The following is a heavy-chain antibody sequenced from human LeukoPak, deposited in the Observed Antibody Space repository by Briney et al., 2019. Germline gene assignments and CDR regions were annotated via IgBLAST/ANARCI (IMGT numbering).Heavy chain of an antibody. CDR2: IRYDGSNK. Sequence: GGSLRLSCAASGFTFSSYGMHWVRQAPGKGLEWVAFIRYDGSNKYYADSVKGRFTISRDNAKNSLYLQMNSLRSEDTAVYYCASGYQQLAYWGQGTLVTVSS. J-gene: IGHJ4*02. V-gene: IGHV3-30*02. CDR1: GFTFSSYG. D-gene: IGHD6-13*01. CDR3: ASGYQQLAY.